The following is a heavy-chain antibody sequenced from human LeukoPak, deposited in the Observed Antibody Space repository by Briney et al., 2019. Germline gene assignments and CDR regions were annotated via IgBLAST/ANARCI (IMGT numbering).Heavy chain of an antibody. D-gene: IGHD5-12*01. CDR1: GFTFSSYS. CDR3: ARDSGYDSAYYYYYMDV. Sequence: GGSLRLSCAASGFTFSSYSMNWVRQAPGKGLEWVSSISSSSSYIYYADSVKGRFTISRDNAKNSLYLQMNSLRAENTAVYYCARDSGYDSAYYYYYMDVWGKGTTVTVSS. CDR2: ISSSSSYI. V-gene: IGHV3-21*01. J-gene: IGHJ6*03.